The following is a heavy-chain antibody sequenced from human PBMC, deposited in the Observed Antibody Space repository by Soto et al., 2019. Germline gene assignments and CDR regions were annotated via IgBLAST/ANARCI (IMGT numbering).Heavy chain of an antibody. CDR3: AKDLSSFTMILVAPKFSKYYYGMDV. Sequence: PGGSLRLSCAASGFTFSSYGMHWVRQAPGKGLEWVAVISYDGSNKYYGDSVKGRFTISRDNSKNTLYLQMNSLRAEDTAVYYCAKDLSSFTMILVAPKFSKYYYGMDVWGQGTTVTVSS. CDR2: ISYDGSNK. D-gene: IGHD3-22*01. V-gene: IGHV3-30*18. CDR1: GFTFSSYG. J-gene: IGHJ6*02.